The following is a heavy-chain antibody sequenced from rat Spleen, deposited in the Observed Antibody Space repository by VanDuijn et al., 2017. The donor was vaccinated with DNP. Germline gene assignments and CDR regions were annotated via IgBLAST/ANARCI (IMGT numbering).Heavy chain of an antibody. Sequence: EVHLVESGGGLVQPGRAMLLSCVASGFTFSSFPMAWVRQAPTKGLEWVATISSSGGSAYYRDSVKGRFTISRDNAKSTLFLQMNSLRSEDTATYYCASRIMYTTDDYEAYWGQEVMVTVSS. D-gene: IGHD1-6*01. CDR1: GFTFSSFP. CDR2: ISSSGGSA. CDR3: ASRIMYTTDDYEAY. J-gene: IGHJ2*01. V-gene: IGHV5-46*01.